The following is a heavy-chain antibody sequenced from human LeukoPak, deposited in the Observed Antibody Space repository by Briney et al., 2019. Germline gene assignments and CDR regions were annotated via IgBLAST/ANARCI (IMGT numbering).Heavy chain of an antibody. CDR1: GSTFSSYW. D-gene: IGHD3-3*01. CDR3: ARESGYDFWSGSLGFDY. J-gene: IGHJ4*02. CDR2: IKQDGSEK. Sequence: GGSLRLSCAASGSTFSSYWMSWVRQAPGKGLEWVANIKQDGSEKYYVDSVKGRFTISRDNAKNSLYLQMNSLRAEDTAVYYCARESGYDFWSGSLGFDYWGQGTLVTVSS. V-gene: IGHV3-7*01.